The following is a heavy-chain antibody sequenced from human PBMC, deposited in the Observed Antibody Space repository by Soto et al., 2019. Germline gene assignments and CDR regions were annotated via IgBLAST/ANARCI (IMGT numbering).Heavy chain of an antibody. CDR3: ARDVVRVRAPGYFDY. Sequence: GGSLRLSCAASGFTRRSYWMSWVRQAPGQGLEWLATIKTDASEKKYVDSVKGRFTVFRDNAKNSLYLQMDSLRAEDTAVYYCARDVVRVRAPGYFDYWGQGTLVTVSS. D-gene: IGHD3-10*01. CDR1: GFTRRSYW. V-gene: IGHV3-7*01. CDR2: IKTDASEK. J-gene: IGHJ4*02.